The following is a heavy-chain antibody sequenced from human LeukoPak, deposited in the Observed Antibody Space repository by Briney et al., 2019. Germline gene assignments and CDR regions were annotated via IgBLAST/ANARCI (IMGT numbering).Heavy chain of an antibody. CDR2: ISWNSGSI. CDR3: AKAQGYLDY. Sequence: GGSLRLSCAASGFTFDDYAMHWVRQAPGKGLEWVSGISWNSGSIGYADSVKGRFTISRDNAKNSLYLQMNSLRAEDTAVYYCAKAQGYLDYWGQGTLATVSS. J-gene: IGHJ4*02. V-gene: IGHV3-9*01. CDR1: GFTFDDYA.